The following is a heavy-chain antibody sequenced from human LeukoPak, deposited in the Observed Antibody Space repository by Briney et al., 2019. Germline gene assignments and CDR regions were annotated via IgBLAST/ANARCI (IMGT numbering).Heavy chain of an antibody. CDR3: AKDRYYYDSSGYFRLYYYYGMDV. Sequence: GGSLRLSCAASGFTFSSYGMHWVRQAPGKGLEWVAVISYDGSNKYYADSVKGRFTISRDNSKNTLYLQMNSLRAEDTAVYYCAKDRYYYDSSGYFRLYYYYGMDVWGQGTTVTVSS. J-gene: IGHJ6*02. CDR1: GFTFSSYG. V-gene: IGHV3-30*18. D-gene: IGHD3-22*01. CDR2: ISYDGSNK.